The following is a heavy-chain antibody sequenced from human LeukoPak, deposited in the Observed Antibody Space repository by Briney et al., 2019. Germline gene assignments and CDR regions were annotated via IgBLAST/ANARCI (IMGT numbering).Heavy chain of an antibody. V-gene: IGHV3-7*05. D-gene: IGHD1-14*01. CDR1: GFTFSSYW. Sequence: PGGSLRLSCAVSGFTFSSYWMTWVRQAPGKGLEWVAQIKTDGNEKYYVDSVKGRFTISRDNVKNSLYLQLSSLRSEDTAVYYCARDRNRPFDYWGQGTLVTVSS. CDR2: IKTDGNEK. CDR3: ARDRNRPFDY. J-gene: IGHJ4*02.